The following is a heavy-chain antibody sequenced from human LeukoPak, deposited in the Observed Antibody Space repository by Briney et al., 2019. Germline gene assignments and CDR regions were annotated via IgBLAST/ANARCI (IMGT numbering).Heavy chain of an antibody. V-gene: IGHV4-38-2*02. Sequence: PSETLSLTCTVSGYSISSGYYWGWIRQPPGKGLEWIGSIYHSGSTYYNPSLKSRVTISVDTSKNQFSLKLSSVTAADTAVYYCASGPRARGYSYGTSPLDYWGQGTLVTVSS. CDR3: ASGPRARGYSYGTSPLDY. D-gene: IGHD5-18*01. CDR1: GYSISSGYY. J-gene: IGHJ4*02. CDR2: IYHSGST.